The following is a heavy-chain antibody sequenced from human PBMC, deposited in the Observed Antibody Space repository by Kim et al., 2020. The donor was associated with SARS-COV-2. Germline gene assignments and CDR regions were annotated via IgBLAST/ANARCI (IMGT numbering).Heavy chain of an antibody. Sequence: SETLSLTCTVSGGSISSYYWSWIRQPAGKGLEWIGRIYTSGSTNYNPSLKSRVTMSVDTSKNQFSLKLSSVTAADTAVYYCAGPSSIAAPTYYYYGMDVWGQGTTVTVSS. CDR3: AGPSSIAAPTYYYYGMDV. V-gene: IGHV4-4*07. CDR1: GGSISSYY. J-gene: IGHJ6*02. D-gene: IGHD6-6*01. CDR2: IYTSGST.